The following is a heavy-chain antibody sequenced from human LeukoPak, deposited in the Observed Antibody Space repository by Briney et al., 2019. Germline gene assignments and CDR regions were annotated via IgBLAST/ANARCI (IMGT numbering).Heavy chain of an antibody. V-gene: IGHV3-23*01. CDR1: GFTFSSYA. CDR3: AKAAVAAYFYYYGMDV. D-gene: IGHD6-19*01. J-gene: IGHJ6*02. Sequence: GGSLRLSCAASGFTFSSYAMSWVRQAPGKGLEWVSGIGGSGDITYYADSVKGRFTISRDNSKNTLYLQMNSLRAEDTAVYYCAKAAVAAYFYYYGMDVWGQGTTVTVSS. CDR2: IGGSGDIT.